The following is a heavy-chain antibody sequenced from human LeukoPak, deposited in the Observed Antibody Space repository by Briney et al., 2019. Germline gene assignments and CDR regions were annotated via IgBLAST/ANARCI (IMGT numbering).Heavy chain of an antibody. D-gene: IGHD3-3*01. CDR1: GGSISSGGYY. Sequence: RSETLSLTCTVSGGSISSGGYYWSWIRQHPGKGLEWIGYIYYSGSTYYNPSLKSRVTISVDTSKNQFSLKLSSVTAADTAVYYCASLTYYDFWSGYFSEYWFDPWGQGTLVTVSS. CDR2: IYYSGST. J-gene: IGHJ5*02. CDR3: ASLTYYDFWSGYFSEYWFDP. V-gene: IGHV4-31*03.